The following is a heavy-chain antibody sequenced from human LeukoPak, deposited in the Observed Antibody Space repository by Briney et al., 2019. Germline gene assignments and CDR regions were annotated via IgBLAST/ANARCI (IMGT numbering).Heavy chain of an antibody. CDR1: GYSLITYG. D-gene: IGHD5-24*01. CDR2: INPGGGST. CDR3: ARGPVEMATITLDY. Sequence: ASVKVSCKAAGYSLITYGISWVRQAPGQGLEWMGIINPGGGSTSYAQKFQGRVTMTRDTSTSTVYMELSSLRSEDTAVYYCARGPVEMATITLDYWGQGTLVTVSS. J-gene: IGHJ4*02. V-gene: IGHV1-46*01.